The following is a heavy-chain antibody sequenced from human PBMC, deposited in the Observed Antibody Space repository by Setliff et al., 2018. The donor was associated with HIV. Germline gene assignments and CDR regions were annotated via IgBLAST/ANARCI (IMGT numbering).Heavy chain of an antibody. CDR2: ISSSSSYI. D-gene: IGHD3-10*01. Sequence: TGGSLRLSCAASGFTFSSYSMNWVRQAPGKGLEWVSSISSSSSYIYYADSVKGRFTISRDNSKNTLYLQMNSLRAEDTAVYYCAKDFGYGSGNLYYFDYWGQGTLVTVSS. CDR3: AKDFGYGSGNLYYFDY. J-gene: IGHJ4*02. CDR1: GFTFSSYS. V-gene: IGHV3-21*04.